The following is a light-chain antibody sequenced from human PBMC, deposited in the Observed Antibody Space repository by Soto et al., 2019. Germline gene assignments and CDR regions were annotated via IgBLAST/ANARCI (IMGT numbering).Light chain of an antibody. V-gene: IGKV3-11*01. CDR3: QQRSNWPPVFT. CDR1: QSVSSY. CDR2: DAS. Sequence: EIVLTQSPATLSLSPGERATLSCRASQSVSSYLAWYQQKPGQAPRLLIYDASNRATGIPARFSGSGSGTDFTLTISSLEPEDLAVYYCQQRSNWPPVFTFGPVTKVDIK. J-gene: IGKJ3*01.